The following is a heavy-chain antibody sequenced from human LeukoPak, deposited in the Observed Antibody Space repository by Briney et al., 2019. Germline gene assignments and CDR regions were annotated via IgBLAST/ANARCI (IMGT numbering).Heavy chain of an antibody. J-gene: IGHJ6*03. CDR2: ISSLSSYI. D-gene: IGHD6-19*01. Sequence: PGGSLRLSCAASGFTFSSYGMHWVRQAPGKGLEWVSSISSLSSYIYYADSLKGRFTISRDNAKKSLYLQMNSLRAEDTAVYYCARVLPGIAVAHMDVWGKGTTVTISS. CDR3: ARVLPGIAVAHMDV. V-gene: IGHV3-21*01. CDR1: GFTFSSYG.